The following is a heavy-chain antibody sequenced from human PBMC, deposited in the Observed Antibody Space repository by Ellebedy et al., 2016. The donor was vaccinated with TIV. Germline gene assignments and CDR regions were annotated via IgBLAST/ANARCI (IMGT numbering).Heavy chain of an antibody. J-gene: IGHJ4*02. CDR2: SVSQSDGGAT. CDR1: GFTFSNAW. V-gene: IGHV3-15*07. CDR3: TAGVFVTTWDY. Sequence: GESLKISCAASGFTFSNAWMNWVRQAPGKGPEWVGRSVSQSDGGATASAAPVRGRFTVSRDDSKSMFYLEMNDLKIEDTGVYYCTAGVFVTTWDYWGQGTQVTVSS. D-gene: IGHD4-17*01.